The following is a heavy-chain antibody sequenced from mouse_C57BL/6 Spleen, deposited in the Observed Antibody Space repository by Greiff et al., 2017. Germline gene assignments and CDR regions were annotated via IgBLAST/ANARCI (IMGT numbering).Heavy chain of an antibody. V-gene: IGHV5-17*01. J-gene: IGHJ3*01. CDR1: GFTFSDYG. CDR3: ASGRDGSSYELVD. Sequence: DVTLVESGGGLVKPGGSLKLSCEASGFTFSDYGMHWVRQAPEKGLEWVAYISSGSSNLYYADTVKGRFTISRENDKNTRFLQMTRLRSEDTAMYYCASGRDGSSYELVDWGQGTLVTVSA. D-gene: IGHD1-1*01. CDR2: ISSGSSNL.